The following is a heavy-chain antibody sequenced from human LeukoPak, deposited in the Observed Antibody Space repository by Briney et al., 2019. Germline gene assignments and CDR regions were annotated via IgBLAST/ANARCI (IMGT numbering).Heavy chain of an antibody. CDR1: GGSISSYY. D-gene: IGHD6-6*01. Sequence: PSETLSLTCTVSGGSISSYYWSWIRQPPGKGLEWIGYIYYSGSTNYNPSLKSRVTISVDTSKNQFSLKLSSVTAADTAVYYCASSQYSSSSVVRKKSYYYYYGMDVWGQGTTVTVSS. CDR2: IYYSGST. J-gene: IGHJ6*02. V-gene: IGHV4-59*08. CDR3: ASSQYSSSSVVRKKSYYYYYGMDV.